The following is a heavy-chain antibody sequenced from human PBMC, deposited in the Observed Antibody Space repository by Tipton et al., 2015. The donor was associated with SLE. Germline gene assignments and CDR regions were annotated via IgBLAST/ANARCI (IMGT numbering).Heavy chain of an antibody. Sequence: TLSLTCTVSGGSLSSHYWSWIRQPPGKGLEWIGYIYYSGSTNYNPSLKSRVTISVDTSKNQFSLKLSSVTAADTAVYYCARSLVVIGNWYFDLWGRGTLVTVSS. D-gene: IGHD2-21*01. CDR2: IYYSGST. CDR1: GGSLSSHY. CDR3: ARSLVVIGNWYFDL. V-gene: IGHV4-59*11. J-gene: IGHJ2*01.